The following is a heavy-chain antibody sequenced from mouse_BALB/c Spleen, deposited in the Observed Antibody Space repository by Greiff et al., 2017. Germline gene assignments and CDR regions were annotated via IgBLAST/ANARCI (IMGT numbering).Heavy chain of an antibody. CDR3: ARMERSYAMDY. J-gene: IGHJ4*01. CDR2: IDPYNGGT. Sequence: EVKLVESGPELVKPGASVKVSCKASVYAFTSYNMYWVKQSHGKSLEWIGYIDPYNGGTSYNQKFKGKATLTVDKSSSTAYMHLNSLTSEDSAVYYCARMERSYAMDYWGQGTSGTVSS. V-gene: IGHV1S135*01. CDR1: VYAFTSYN.